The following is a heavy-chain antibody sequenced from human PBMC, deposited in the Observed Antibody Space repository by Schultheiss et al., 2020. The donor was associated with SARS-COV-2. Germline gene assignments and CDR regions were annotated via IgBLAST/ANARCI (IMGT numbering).Heavy chain of an antibody. V-gene: IGHV3-73*01. CDR2: IRSKANSYAT. J-gene: IGHJ4*02. CDR1: GFTFSGSA. CDR3: ARGGYDWGGSGWSLRY. D-gene: IGHD5-12*01. Sequence: GGSLRLSCAASGFTFSGSAMHWVRQASGKGLEWVGRIRSKANSYATAYAASVKGRFTISRDDSKNTAYLQMNSLKTEDTAVYYCARGGYDWGGSGWSLRYWGQGTLVTVSS.